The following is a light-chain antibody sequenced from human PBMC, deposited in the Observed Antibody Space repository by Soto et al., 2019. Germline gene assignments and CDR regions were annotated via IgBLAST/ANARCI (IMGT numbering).Light chain of an antibody. CDR3: XQSSRTPIT. J-gene: IGKJ5*01. CDR1: QXXXRF. CDR2: ASS. V-gene: IGKV1-39*01. Sequence: DIXMTQSPSSLSASVGDTVTITCRASQXXXRFLSWLQDTPGQAPRLLMYASSVLQSGVPPRFSGSGSGTEFTLTITTLQPEDSAXXYXXQSSRTPITFGQGTRLLI.